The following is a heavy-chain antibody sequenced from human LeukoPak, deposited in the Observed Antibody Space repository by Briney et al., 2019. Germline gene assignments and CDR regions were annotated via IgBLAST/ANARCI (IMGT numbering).Heavy chain of an antibody. CDR2: VPFDGSIK. CDR1: GSFFTIYG. V-gene: IGHV3-30*02. Sequence: PGRSLRLSCAASGSFFTIYGMRWVRQAPGKVMEWVSFVPFDGSIKIYRVSVKDRFTISTHASKNPPYRRMTCLRTTHTAVYFCAIPHGDFVYWGQGMLVTVSS. J-gene: IGHJ4*02. D-gene: IGHD4-17*01. CDR3: AIPHGDFVY.